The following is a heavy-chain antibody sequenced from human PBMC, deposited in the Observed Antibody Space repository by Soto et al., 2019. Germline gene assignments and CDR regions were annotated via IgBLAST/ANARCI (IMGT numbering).Heavy chain of an antibody. Sequence: EVQLVESGGGLVQPGGSLRLSCAASGFTVSSNYMSWVRQAPGEGLEWVSVIYSGGSTYYADSVKGRFTISRDNSKNTLYLQMNSLRAEDTAVYYCARDLIVVNGPYYGMDVWGQGTTVTVSS. D-gene: IGHD2-15*01. V-gene: IGHV3-66*01. J-gene: IGHJ6*02. CDR1: GFTVSSNY. CDR2: IYSGGST. CDR3: ARDLIVVNGPYYGMDV.